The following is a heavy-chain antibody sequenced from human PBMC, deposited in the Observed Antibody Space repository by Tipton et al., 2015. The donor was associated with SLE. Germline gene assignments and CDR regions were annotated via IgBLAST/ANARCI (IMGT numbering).Heavy chain of an antibody. Sequence: TLSLTCAVYGGSISGYYWSWIRQPPGKGLEWIGEINHSGSTNYNPSLKSRVTISVDTSKNQFSLKLSSVTAADTAVYYCARDSKTVTTDYFYYYGMDDWGQGTAVTVSS. V-gene: IGHV4-34*01. J-gene: IGHJ6*02. D-gene: IGHD4-17*01. CDR2: INHSGST. CDR3: ARDSKTVTTDYFYYYGMDD. CDR1: GGSISGYY.